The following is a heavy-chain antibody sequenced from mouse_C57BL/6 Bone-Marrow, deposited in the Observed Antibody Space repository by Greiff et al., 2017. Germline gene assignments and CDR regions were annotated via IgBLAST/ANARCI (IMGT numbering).Heavy chain of an antibody. D-gene: IGHD1-1*01. J-gene: IGHJ4*01. CDR2: IDPSDSYT. CDR1: GYTFTSYW. V-gene: IGHV1-50*01. CDR3: ARGHYYGSSYNYAMDY. Sequence: VQLQQPGAELVKPGASVKLSCKASGYTFTSYWMQWVKQRPGQGLEWIGEIDPSDSYTNYNQKFKGKATLTVDTSSSTAYLQLSSLTSEDSAVYYCARGHYYGSSYNYAMDYWGQGTSVTVSS.